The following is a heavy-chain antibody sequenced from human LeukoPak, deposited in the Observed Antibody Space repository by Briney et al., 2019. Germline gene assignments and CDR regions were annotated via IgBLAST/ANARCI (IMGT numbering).Heavy chain of an antibody. CDR3: ARGGSHYDVFDI. Sequence: PSETLSLTCTVSGGSFTYYYWSWIRQPPGKGLEWIGYIYYSGSTNYNPSLKSRVTISVDTSKNQFSLKLSSLTAADTAVYYCARGGSHYDVFDIWGQGTMVTVSS. J-gene: IGHJ3*02. V-gene: IGHV4-59*01. CDR2: IYYSGST. CDR1: GGSFTYYY. D-gene: IGHD1-26*01.